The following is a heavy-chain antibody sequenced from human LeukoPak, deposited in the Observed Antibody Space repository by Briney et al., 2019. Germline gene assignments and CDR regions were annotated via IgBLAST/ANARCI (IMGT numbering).Heavy chain of an antibody. D-gene: IGHD1-26*01. V-gene: IGHV3-23*01. Sequence: GGSLRLSCAASGFTFSSYAMSWVRQAPGKGLEWVSAISGSGGSTYYADSVKGRFTISRDDSKNTLYLQMNSLRAEDTVVYYCAKDRYFIVGATPHWGQGTLVTVSS. CDR3: AKDRYFIVGATPH. CDR1: GFTFSSYA. CDR2: ISGSGGST. J-gene: IGHJ4*02.